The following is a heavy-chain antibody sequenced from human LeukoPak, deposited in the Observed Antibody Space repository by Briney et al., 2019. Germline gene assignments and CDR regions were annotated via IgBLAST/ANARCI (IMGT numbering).Heavy chain of an antibody. Sequence: GASVKVSCKASGGTFISYAISWVRQAPGQGVEWMGRIIPIFGIANYAQKFQGRVTITADKSTSTAYMELSSLRSEDTAVYYCARDETGDPTVGYWGQGTLVTVSS. CDR2: IIPIFGIA. D-gene: IGHD7-27*01. CDR3: ARDETGDPTVGY. CDR1: GGTFISYA. J-gene: IGHJ4*02. V-gene: IGHV1-69*04.